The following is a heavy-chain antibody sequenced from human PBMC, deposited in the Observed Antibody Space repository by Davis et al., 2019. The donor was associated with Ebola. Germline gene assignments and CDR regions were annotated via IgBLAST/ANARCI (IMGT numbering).Heavy chain of an antibody. Sequence: MPSETLSLTCTVSGGSVSSGSYYWSWIRQPPGKGLEWIGYIYYSGSTNYNPSLKSRVTISVDTSKNQFTLKLSSVTAADTAVYYCARDWRVSGSYYVGAFDIWGQGTMVTVSS. CDR1: GGSVSSGSYY. CDR2: IYYSGST. J-gene: IGHJ3*02. V-gene: IGHV4-61*01. CDR3: ARDWRVSGSYYVGAFDI. D-gene: IGHD1-26*01.